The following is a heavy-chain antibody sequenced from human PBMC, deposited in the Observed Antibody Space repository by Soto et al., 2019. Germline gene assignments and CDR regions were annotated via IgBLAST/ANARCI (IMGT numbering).Heavy chain of an antibody. D-gene: IGHD3-10*01. Sequence: QVQLVESGGGVVQPGRSLRLYCAASGFTFSSYGMHWVRQAPGKGLEWVAVISYDGSNKYYADSVKGRFTISRDNSKNTLYLQMNRLSAEDTAVYYGSKAWSRRFEESHFDYWGKGTLITVSS. CDR2: ISYDGSNK. CDR3: SKAWSRRFEESHFDY. CDR1: GFTFSSYG. V-gene: IGHV3-30*18. J-gene: IGHJ4*02.